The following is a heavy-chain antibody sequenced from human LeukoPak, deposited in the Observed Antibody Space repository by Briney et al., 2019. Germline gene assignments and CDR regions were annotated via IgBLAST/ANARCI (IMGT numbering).Heavy chain of an antibody. D-gene: IGHD6-19*01. CDR3: ARGSGYSSGWY. Sequence: GGSLRLSCAASGFTFSSYSMNWVRQAPGKGLEWVSYISSSNSTTYYADSVKGRFTISRDNAKNSLYLQMNSLRAEDTAVYYCARGSGYSSGWYWGQGTLVTVSS. CDR2: ISSSNSTT. CDR1: GFTFSSYS. J-gene: IGHJ4*02. V-gene: IGHV3-48*01.